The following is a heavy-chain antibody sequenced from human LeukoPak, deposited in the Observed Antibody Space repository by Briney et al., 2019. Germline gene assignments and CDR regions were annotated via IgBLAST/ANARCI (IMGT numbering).Heavy chain of an antibody. Sequence: SETLSLTCTVSGGSISSGSYYWSWIRQPAGKGLEWIGSIYYSGSTYYNPSLKSRVTISVDTSKNQFSLKLSSVTAADTAVYYCARSGYYDSSGYDYWGRGTLVTVSS. V-gene: IGHV4-39*01. CDR2: IYYSGST. D-gene: IGHD3-22*01. J-gene: IGHJ4*02. CDR3: ARSGYYDSSGYDY. CDR1: GGSISSGSYY.